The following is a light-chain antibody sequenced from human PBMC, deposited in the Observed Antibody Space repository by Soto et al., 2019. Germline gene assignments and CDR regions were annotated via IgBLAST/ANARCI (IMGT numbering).Light chain of an antibody. CDR1: QSVGSSY. Sequence: EIVLTQSPGTLSLSPGERATLSCRASQSVGSSYLAWYQQKPGQAPRLLIYATSSRATGIPDRFSGSGSGTGFTLTISRLEPEDFAVYYCQQYQTFGPGTKVDI. J-gene: IGKJ3*01. CDR2: ATS. V-gene: IGKV3-20*01. CDR3: QQYQT.